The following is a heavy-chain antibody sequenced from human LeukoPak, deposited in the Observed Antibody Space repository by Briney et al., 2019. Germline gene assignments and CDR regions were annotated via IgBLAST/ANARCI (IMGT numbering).Heavy chain of an antibody. D-gene: IGHD3-10*02. J-gene: IGHJ4*02. CDR2: ISSSDNTM. CDR3: ARLLYYVSNFDSY. Sequence: GGSLRLSCTASGFTFSNYEMNWVRQAPGKGLEWISYISSSDNTMYYADSVKGRFTISRDNDNNLLYLQMNSLRAEDTAIYYWARLLYYVSNFDSYWGQGTLVTVSS. CDR1: GFTFSNYE. V-gene: IGHV3-48*03.